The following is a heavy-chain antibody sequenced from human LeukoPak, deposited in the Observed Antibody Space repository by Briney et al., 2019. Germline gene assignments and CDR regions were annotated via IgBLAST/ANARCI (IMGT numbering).Heavy chain of an antibody. Sequence: GGSLRLSCAASGFTFSSYGMSWVRRAPGEGPEWVSGISGSGGNTYYADSVKGRFTISRDNSQNTLYLQMNTLRAEDTAVYYCAKVVSGYHFDYWGQGTLVTVSS. V-gene: IGHV3-23*01. J-gene: IGHJ4*02. D-gene: IGHD5-12*01. CDR3: AKVVSGYHFDY. CDR1: GFTFSSYG. CDR2: ISGSGGNT.